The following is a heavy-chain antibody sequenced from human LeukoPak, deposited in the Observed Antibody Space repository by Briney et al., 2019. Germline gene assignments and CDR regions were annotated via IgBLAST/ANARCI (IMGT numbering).Heavy chain of an antibody. D-gene: IGHD5-24*01. CDR1: GDSINRTNNY. CDR3: VRVVGRWLHFNS. Sequence: SEPLSLTCLISGDSINRTNNYWGWIRQSPGAGLEWVGSIFYSGSAYYNPSLKSRVTMSVDRSKNQFSPRMTSLTAADTAVYYCVRVVGRWLHFNSWGQGTLVTVSS. J-gene: IGHJ4*02. CDR2: IFYSGSA. V-gene: IGHV4-39*07.